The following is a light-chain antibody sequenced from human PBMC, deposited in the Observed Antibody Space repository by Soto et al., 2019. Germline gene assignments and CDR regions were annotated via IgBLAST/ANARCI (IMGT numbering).Light chain of an antibody. J-gene: IGKJ3*01. CDR3: QQYNNWPFT. Sequence: EIMMTQSPVTLSVSPGERATLSCRASQSVNSNLAWYQQKPGQAPRLLIYGASTRATGIPASFIGNGSGTEFTLTASSLQPEDFGVYYCQQYNNWPFTFGPGTKVDIK. CDR2: GAS. CDR1: QSVNSN. V-gene: IGKV3-15*01.